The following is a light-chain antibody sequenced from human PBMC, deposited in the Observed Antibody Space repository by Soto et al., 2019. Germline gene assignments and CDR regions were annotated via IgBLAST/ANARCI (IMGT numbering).Light chain of an antibody. CDR3: HHYSSPPAT. CDR2: GAS. Sequence: EIVLTQSPGTLSLSPGERATLSCRASQSVCNYLAWYRQKPGQAPRLLIYGASTRAAGIPDRFGGSGSGTDFTLTISGLEPEDFAMYYCHHYSSPPATFGGGTRVESK. V-gene: IGKV3-20*01. J-gene: IGKJ4*01. CDR1: QSVCNY.